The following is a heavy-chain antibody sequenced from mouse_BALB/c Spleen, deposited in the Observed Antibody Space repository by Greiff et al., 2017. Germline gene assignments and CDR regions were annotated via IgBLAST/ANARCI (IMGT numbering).Heavy chain of an antibody. CDR2: IYPSDSYT. V-gene: IGHV1-69*02. J-gene: IGHJ3*01. D-gene: IGHD2-3*01. Sequence: VQLQQPGAELVRPGASVKLSCKASGYTFTSYWINWVKQRPGQGLEWIGNIYPSDSYTNYNQKFKDKATLTVDKSSSTAYMQLSSPTSEDSAVYYCTRDDGYFAYWGQGTLVTVSA. CDR1: GYTFTSYW. CDR3: TRDDGYFAY.